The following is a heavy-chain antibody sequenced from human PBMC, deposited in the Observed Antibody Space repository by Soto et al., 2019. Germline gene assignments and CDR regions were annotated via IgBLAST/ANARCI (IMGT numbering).Heavy chain of an antibody. CDR3: ARGVGRGTYKNQYNGSAP. Sequence: ASVKVSCKASGYTFTNYGISWVRQAPGQGLEWMGWINTYNGNTNHAQKLQGRVTMTTDTSTSTAYMELRSLRSDDTAVYYCARGVGRGTYKNQYNGSAPWGRGPLATVPS. CDR1: GYTFTNYG. CDR2: INTYNGNT. J-gene: IGHJ5*02. D-gene: IGHD3-10*01. V-gene: IGHV1-18*01.